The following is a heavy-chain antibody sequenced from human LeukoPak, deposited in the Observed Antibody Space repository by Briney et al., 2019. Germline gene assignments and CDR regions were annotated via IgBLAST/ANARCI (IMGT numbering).Heavy chain of an antibody. J-gene: IGHJ4*02. CDR1: GFTFSSYS. CDR2: ISSSSSTI. CDR3: ARDHYDFWSGYYIFDY. V-gene: IGHV3-48*01. D-gene: IGHD3-3*01. Sequence: GGSLRLSCAASGFTFSSYSMNWFRQAPGKGLEWVSYISSSSSTIYYADSVKGRFTISRDNAKNSLYLQMNRLRAEDTAVYYCARDHYDFWSGYYIFDYWGQGTLVTVSS.